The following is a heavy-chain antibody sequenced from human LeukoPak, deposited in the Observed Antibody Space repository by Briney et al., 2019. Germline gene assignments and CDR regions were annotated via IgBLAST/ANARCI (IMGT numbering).Heavy chain of an antibody. CDR2: INSDWSST. D-gene: IGHD4-17*01. J-gene: IGHJ4*02. V-gene: IGHV3-74*01. Sequence: PGGSLRFSCAASGFTFSNYWMHWRRQAPGKGLGLVSRINSDWSSTNYADSVKGRFTISRDNAKNTLHLQMNSQTADDTAVYYCARVLYDYGDYGAPEWGQGTLVSVSS. CDR1: GFTFSNYW. CDR3: ARVLYDYGDYGAPE.